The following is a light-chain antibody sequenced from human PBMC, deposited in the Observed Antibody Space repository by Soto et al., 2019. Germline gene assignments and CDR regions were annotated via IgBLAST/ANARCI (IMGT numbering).Light chain of an antibody. CDR1: QSISTF. V-gene: IGKV1-39*01. CDR2: SAT. CDR3: QQSYSSWAT. J-gene: IGKJ4*01. Sequence: DIPMTQSPSYLLASVGDRVTLTCRSSQSISTFLNWYQQKPGQAPRLLIFSATALETGVSSRFSAFASATSFTLTISSLQPEDSASYCCQQSYSSWATFGGGTKVEIQ.